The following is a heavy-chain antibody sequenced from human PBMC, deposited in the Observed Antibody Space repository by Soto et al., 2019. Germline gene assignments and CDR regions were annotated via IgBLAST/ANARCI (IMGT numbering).Heavy chain of an antibody. CDR2: ISYRGST. D-gene: IGHD3-22*01. CDR1: AGSITTSY. CDR3: ASSGIVGREVNTWFDP. V-gene: IGHV4-59*01. J-gene: IGHJ5*02. Sequence: SETLSLTCTVSAGSITTSYWSWIRQPLGKALEWIGYISYRGSTNYNPSLKSRLTISIDTSKSQISLKLTSMTTADTAVYYCASSGIVGREVNTWFDPWGQGTLGTVPQ.